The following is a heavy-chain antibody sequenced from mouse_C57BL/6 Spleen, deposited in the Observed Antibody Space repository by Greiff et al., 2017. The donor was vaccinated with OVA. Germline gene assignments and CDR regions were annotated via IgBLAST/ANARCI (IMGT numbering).Heavy chain of an antibody. Sequence: VKLVESGAELVRPGTSVKMSCKASGYTFTNYWIGWAKQTPGHGLEWLGDIYPGGGYTNYNENFKGQAKLTAAKSSSTAYMQFSSLTSEDSAIYYCARSGDYDAMDYWGQGTSVTGSS. J-gene: IGHJ4*01. CDR3: ARSGDYDAMDY. CDR2: IYPGGGYT. V-gene: IGHV1-63*01. D-gene: IGHD3-1*01. CDR1: GYTFTNYW.